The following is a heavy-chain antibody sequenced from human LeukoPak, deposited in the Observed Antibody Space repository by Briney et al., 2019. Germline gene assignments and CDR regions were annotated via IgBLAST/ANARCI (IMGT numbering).Heavy chain of an antibody. V-gene: IGHV3-7*01. CDR2: IKQDGSEK. J-gene: IGHJ3*02. CDR1: GFTFSSYW. D-gene: IGHD2-15*01. Sequence: GGSLRLSCAASGFTFSSYWMSWVRQAPGKGLEWVANIKQDGSEKYYVDSVKGRFTISRDNAKNSLYLQMNSLRAEDTAVYYCARGCSGGSCYGDAFDIWGQGTMVTVSS. CDR3: ARGCSGGSCYGDAFDI.